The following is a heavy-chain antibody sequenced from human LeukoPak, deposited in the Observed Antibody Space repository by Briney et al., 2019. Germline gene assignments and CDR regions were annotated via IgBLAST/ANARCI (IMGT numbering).Heavy chain of an antibody. CDR2: SEGSRM. V-gene: IGHV3-74*01. Sequence: GGSLRLSCAGSRLTFSGHWMHWVRQAPGKGLVWVSSEGSRMSYADSVKGRFTISRDSAKNILYLQMNSLRAEDTAVYYCARGRYYAMDVWGQGTTVIVSS. CDR1: RLTFSGHW. J-gene: IGHJ6*02. CDR3: ARGRYYAMDV.